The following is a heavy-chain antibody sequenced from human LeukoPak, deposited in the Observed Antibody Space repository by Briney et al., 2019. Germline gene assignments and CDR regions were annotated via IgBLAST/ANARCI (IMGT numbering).Heavy chain of an antibody. CDR3: AKGTDYGSGSYRIYFYYYMDV. D-gene: IGHD3-10*01. CDR1: GFTFRSYW. J-gene: IGHJ6*03. V-gene: IGHV3-7*01. Sequence: PGGSLRLSCAASGFTFRSYWMSWVRQAPGKGLEWVANINQGGSVKYYVDSVKGRFTISRDDAKNSLYVQMNSLRDEDTAVYYCAKGTDYGSGSYRIYFYYYMDVWGKGTTVTVSS. CDR2: INQGGSVK.